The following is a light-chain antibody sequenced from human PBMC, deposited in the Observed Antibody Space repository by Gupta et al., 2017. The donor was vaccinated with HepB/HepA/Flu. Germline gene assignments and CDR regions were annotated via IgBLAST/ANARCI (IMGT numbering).Light chain of an antibody. Sequence: DVVMTQSPDSLAVSLGERATHNCKSSQNILYSSNNKNYLAWYQQRPGQPPKLLISWASTRQSGVPDRFSGSGSGTDFTLTISSLQAEDVAVYYCQQYYTSPLTFGGGSKVEIK. CDR2: WAS. J-gene: IGKJ4*01. V-gene: IGKV4-1*01. CDR3: QQYYTSPLT. CDR1: QNILYSSNNKNY.